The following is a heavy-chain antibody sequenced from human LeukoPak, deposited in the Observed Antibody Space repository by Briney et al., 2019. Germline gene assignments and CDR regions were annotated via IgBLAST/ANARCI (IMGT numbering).Heavy chain of an antibody. CDR3: ARGSAAMATRTLPN. D-gene: IGHD5-18*01. CDR2: INPNSGGT. CDR1: GYTFTGYY. Sequence: ASVKVSCKASGYTFTGYYMDWVRQAPGQGLEWMGWINPNSGGTNYAQKFQGRVTMTRDTSISTAYMELSRLRSDDTAVYYCARGSAAMATRTLPNWGQGTLVTVSS. J-gene: IGHJ4*02. V-gene: IGHV1-2*02.